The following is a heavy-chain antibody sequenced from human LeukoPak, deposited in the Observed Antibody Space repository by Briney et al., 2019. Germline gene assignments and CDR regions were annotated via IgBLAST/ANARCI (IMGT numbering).Heavy chain of an antibody. J-gene: IGHJ5*02. V-gene: IGHV3-74*01. Sequence: GGSLRLSCAASGFTFSSYWMHWVRQAPGKGLVWVSRINSDGSSTNYADSVKGRFTISRDNAKNTLYLQMNGLRAEDTAVYYCARVSYYGSGSPNWFDPWGQGTLVTVSS. D-gene: IGHD3-10*01. CDR1: GFTFSSYW. CDR2: INSDGSST. CDR3: ARVSYYGSGSPNWFDP.